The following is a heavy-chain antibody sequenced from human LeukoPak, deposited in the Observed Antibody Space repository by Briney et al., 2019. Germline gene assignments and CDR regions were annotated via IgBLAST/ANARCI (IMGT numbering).Heavy chain of an antibody. Sequence: GGSLRLSCAASGFTFSSYSMNWVRQAPGKGLEWVSYISSSSSTIYYADPVKGRFTISRDNAKNSLYLQMNSLRAEDTAVYYCARLSSSSYFYYYYMDVWGKGTTVTVSS. J-gene: IGHJ6*03. V-gene: IGHV3-48*04. CDR3: ARLSSSSYFYYYYMDV. CDR1: GFTFSSYS. CDR2: ISSSSSTI. D-gene: IGHD6-6*01.